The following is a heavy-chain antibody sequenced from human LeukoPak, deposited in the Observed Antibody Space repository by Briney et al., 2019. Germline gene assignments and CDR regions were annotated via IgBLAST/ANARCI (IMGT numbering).Heavy chain of an antibody. CDR1: AFTFSSYA. J-gene: IGHJ4*02. CDR3: AKLKQWQPQRYCFGY. Sequence: GGSLRLSCAASAFTFSSYAMSWVRQAPGKGLEWVSTFSGTSSTYYADSVKGRVTISRDNSRSTLYLQMNSLRAEDTAVYYCAKLKQWQPQRYCFGYWGQGALVTVAS. V-gene: IGHV3-23*01. CDR2: FSGTSST. D-gene: IGHD6-19*01.